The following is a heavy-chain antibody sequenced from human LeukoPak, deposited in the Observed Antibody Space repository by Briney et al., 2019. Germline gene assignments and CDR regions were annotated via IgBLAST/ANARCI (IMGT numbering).Heavy chain of an antibody. D-gene: IGHD1-20*01. CDR1: GFTFSSYA. J-gene: IGHJ3*02. V-gene: IGHV3-23*01. CDR3: AKDRSMTGNNDAFDI. CDR2: ISVIGGST. Sequence: GGSLRLSCAASGFTFSSYAMSWVRQAPGKGLEWVSSISVIGGSTYYADSVRGRFTISRDNSKNTLYLQMNSLRDEDTAVYYCAKDRSMTGNNDAFDIWGQGTMVTVSS.